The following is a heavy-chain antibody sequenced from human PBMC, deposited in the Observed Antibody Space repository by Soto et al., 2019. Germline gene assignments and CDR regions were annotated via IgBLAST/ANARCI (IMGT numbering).Heavy chain of an antibody. V-gene: IGHV3-30*18. J-gene: IGHJ6*02. D-gene: IGHD2-15*01. Sequence: GGSLRLSCAASGFTFSSYGMHWGRQAPGKGLEWVAVISYDGSNKYYADSVKGRFTISRDNSKNTLYLQMNSLRAEDTAVYYCAKDRVVAGNYGMDVWGQGTTVTVSS. CDR3: AKDRVVAGNYGMDV. CDR2: ISYDGSNK. CDR1: GFTFSSYG.